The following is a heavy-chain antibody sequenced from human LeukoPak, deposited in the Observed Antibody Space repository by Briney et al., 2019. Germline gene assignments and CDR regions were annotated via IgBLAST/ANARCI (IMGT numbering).Heavy chain of an antibody. V-gene: IGHV4-4*07. CDR1: GSSISNYY. CDR3: ARATHWAFDY. Sequence: PSETLSLTCTVSGSSISNYYWIWIRQPAGKGLEWIGRIYTSGSTNYSPSLKSRVTMSVDTSKNQFSLRLSSVTAADTAVYYCARATHWAFDYWGQGTLVTVSS. D-gene: IGHD7-27*01. CDR2: IYTSGST. J-gene: IGHJ4*02.